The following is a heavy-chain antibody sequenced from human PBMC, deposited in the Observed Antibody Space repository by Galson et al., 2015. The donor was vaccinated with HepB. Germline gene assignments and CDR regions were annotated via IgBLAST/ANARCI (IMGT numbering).Heavy chain of an antibody. Sequence: LRLSGAASGFTFSSSGMHWGRQPQGKVLGWVATVWYDSSNKYYAESVKGRFNISRDNSKNTLYLQMNSLRAPDMAVYDRVRDVGTGFHSSGWYIFDHWGQGTLVTVSS. CDR2: VWYDSSNK. CDR3: VRDVGTGFHSSGWYIFDH. V-gene: IGHV3-33*01. CDR1: GFTFSSSG. J-gene: IGHJ4*02. D-gene: IGHD6-19*01.